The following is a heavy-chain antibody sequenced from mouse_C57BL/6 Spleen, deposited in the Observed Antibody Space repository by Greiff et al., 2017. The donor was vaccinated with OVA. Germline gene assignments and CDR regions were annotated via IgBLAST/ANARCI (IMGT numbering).Heavy chain of an antibody. J-gene: IGHJ2*01. V-gene: IGHV1-59*01. D-gene: IGHD1-1*01. Sequence: QVQLQQPGAELVRPGTSVKLSCKASGYTFTSYWMHWVKQRPDQGLEWIGVIDPSDSYTNYNQKFKGKATLTVDTSSSTAYMQLSSLTSEDSAVYYCARSGITAGYFDDWGQGTTLTVSS. CDR3: ARSGITAGYFDD. CDR2: IDPSDSYT. CDR1: GYTFTSYW.